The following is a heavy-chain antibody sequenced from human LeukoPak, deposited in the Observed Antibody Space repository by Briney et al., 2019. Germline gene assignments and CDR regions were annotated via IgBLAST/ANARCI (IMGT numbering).Heavy chain of an antibody. D-gene: IGHD3-22*01. CDR3: ARDRYDSSGYYDT. J-gene: IGHJ5*02. V-gene: IGHV1-2*02. Sequence: ASVKVSCKASGGTFSSYAISWVRQAPGQGLEWMGWINPNSGGTNYAQKFQGRVTMTRDTSISTAYMELSRLRSDDTAVYYCARDRYDSSGYYDTWGQGTLVTVSS. CDR2: INPNSGGT. CDR1: GGTFSSYA.